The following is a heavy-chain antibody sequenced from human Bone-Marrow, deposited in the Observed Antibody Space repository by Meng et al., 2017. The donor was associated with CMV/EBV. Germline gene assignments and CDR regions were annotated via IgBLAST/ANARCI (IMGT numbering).Heavy chain of an antibody. Sequence: SETLSLTCAVYGGSFSGYYWSWIRQHPGKGLEWIGYIYYSGSTYYNPSLKSRVTISVDTSKNQFSLKLSSVTAADTAVYYCARDRGDYYDSSGYFDYWGQGTLVTVSS. CDR3: ARDRGDYYDSSGYFDY. J-gene: IGHJ4*02. CDR2: IYYSGST. D-gene: IGHD3-22*01. CDR1: GGSFSGYY. V-gene: IGHV4-31*11.